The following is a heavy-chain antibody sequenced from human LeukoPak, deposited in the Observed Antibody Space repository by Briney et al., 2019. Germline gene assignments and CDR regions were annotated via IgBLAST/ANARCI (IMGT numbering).Heavy chain of an antibody. CDR1: GGSFSGYY. CDR2: INYSGST. J-gene: IGHJ4*02. D-gene: IGHD3-9*01. Sequence: PSETLSLTCAVYGGSFSGYYWSWIRQPPGKGLEWIGEINYSGSTNYNPSLKSRVTISVDTSKNQFSLKLSSVTAADTAVYYCARDGLRYFDWLSHPFDYWGQGTLVTVSS. CDR3: ARDGLRYFDWLSHPFDY. V-gene: IGHV4-34*01.